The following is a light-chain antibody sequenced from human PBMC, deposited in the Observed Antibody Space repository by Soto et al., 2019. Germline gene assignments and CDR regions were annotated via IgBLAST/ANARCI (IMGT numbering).Light chain of an antibody. Sequence: QSALTQPASVSGSPGQSITISCTGSTSDIGGYDYVSWYQQYPGKAPKLIIYDVHSRPSGVSNRFSGSKSGNTASLTISGLQAEDEADYHCSSYTPSSTYVFGTGTKLTVL. CDR3: SSYTPSSTYV. CDR2: DVH. CDR1: TSDIGGYDY. V-gene: IGLV2-14*03. J-gene: IGLJ1*01.